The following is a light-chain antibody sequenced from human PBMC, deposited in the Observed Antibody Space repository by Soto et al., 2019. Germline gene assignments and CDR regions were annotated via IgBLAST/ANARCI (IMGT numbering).Light chain of an antibody. Sequence: DIQLTQSPSFLSASVGDRVTITCRASQGISSYLAWYQQKPGKAPKLLIYAASTLQSGVPSRFSGSGSGTEFTLQISSLQPEDFATYYCQHLDSYSTSGKGTRLEIK. CDR3: QHLDSYST. CDR1: QGISSY. J-gene: IGKJ5*01. V-gene: IGKV1-9*01. CDR2: AAS.